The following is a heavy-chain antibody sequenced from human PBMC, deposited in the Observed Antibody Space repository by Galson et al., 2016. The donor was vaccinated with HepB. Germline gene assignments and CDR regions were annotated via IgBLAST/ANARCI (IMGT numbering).Heavy chain of an antibody. CDR3: AIKSTQYYQYALDV. J-gene: IGHJ6*02. Sequence: SVKVSCKASNYTSTTYYINWVRQAPGQGLEWMGWISSYNVNTNFAQKFQGRVSMTTDTSTSTAYMELRSLRSDDTAMYYCAIKSTQYYQYALDVWGQGTTVTVSS. CDR2: ISSYNVNT. V-gene: IGHV1-18*01. D-gene: IGHD2-2*01. CDR1: NYTSTTYY.